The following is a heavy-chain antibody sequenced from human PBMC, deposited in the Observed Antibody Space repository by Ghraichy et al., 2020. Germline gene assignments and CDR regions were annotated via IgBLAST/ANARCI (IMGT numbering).Heavy chain of an antibody. CDR1: VGSVSSASYY. CDR2: IYYSGST. D-gene: IGHD2-15*01. CDR3: ARDHCSGVNCYSAYYGMDV. Sequence: SETLSLTCTVSVGSVSSASYYWSWIRQPPGKGLEWIGHIYYSGSTNYNPSLKSRVTISVDTSKNQFSLELSSVTAADTAVYYCARDHCSGVNCYSAYYGMDVWRLGTTVTVSS. J-gene: IGHJ6*01. V-gene: IGHV4-61*01.